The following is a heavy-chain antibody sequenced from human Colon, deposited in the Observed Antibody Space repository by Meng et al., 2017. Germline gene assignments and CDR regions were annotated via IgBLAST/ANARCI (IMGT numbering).Heavy chain of an antibody. CDR2: INTKTGDT. Sequence: ASVKVSCKASGYKFTDYYIHWVRQAPGQGLEWLGWINTKTGDTKYAQRFQYWVTMTRDTSVSTVYMDLSSLTPDDAAGYYCARGSGTSWLDRWGQGTLVTVSS. CDR1: GYKFTDYY. CDR3: ARGSGTSWLDR. J-gene: IGHJ5*02. V-gene: IGHV1-2*04. D-gene: IGHD2-2*01.